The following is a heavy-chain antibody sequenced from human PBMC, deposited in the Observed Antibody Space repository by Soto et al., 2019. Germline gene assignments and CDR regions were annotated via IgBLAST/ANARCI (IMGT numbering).Heavy chain of an antibody. CDR3: AGGLSRTYGDLLHFPPPDY. D-gene: IGHD1-26*01. V-gene: IGHV3-23*01. CDR2: IRGRGGA. Sequence: PEVSRRLSCAPSPFTLAAYGMSCVRQTPGNGLAWVLVIRGRGGAHYYADSAKGRCTSSRENCKNPLYLEMNCLRAEDMGLYSCAGGLSRTYGDLLHFPPPDYWGKGSLVTVSS. CDR1: PFTLAAYG. J-gene: IGHJ4*02.